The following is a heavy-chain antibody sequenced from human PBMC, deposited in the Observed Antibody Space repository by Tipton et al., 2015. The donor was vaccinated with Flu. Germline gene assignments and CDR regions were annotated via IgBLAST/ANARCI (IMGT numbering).Heavy chain of an antibody. Sequence: SLRLSCAASGFAFSGYWMHWVRQVPGKGLVWLSRINTDGSTTNYADSVEGRFTISRDNAKKTLYLDMNSLRAEDAAVYYCARISRLYEDSASLASDMWGQGTVVTVSS. CDR1: GFAFSGYW. CDR3: ARISRLYEDSASLASDM. CDR2: INTDGSTT. V-gene: IGHV3-74*01. J-gene: IGHJ3*02. D-gene: IGHD1-26*01.